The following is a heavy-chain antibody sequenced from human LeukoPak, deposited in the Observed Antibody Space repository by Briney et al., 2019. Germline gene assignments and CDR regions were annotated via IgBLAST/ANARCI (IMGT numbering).Heavy chain of an antibody. CDR3: ARDRYRSVWYYFDY. J-gene: IGHJ4*02. D-gene: IGHD6-19*01. Sequence: GGSLRLSCAASGFSFSSYGMHWVRQAPGKGLEWVAVIWYDGSNKYYADSVKGRFTISRDNSKNTLYLQMNSLRAEDTAMYYCARDRYRSVWYYFDYWGQGTLVTVSS. CDR2: IWYDGSNK. V-gene: IGHV3-33*01. CDR1: GFSFSSYG.